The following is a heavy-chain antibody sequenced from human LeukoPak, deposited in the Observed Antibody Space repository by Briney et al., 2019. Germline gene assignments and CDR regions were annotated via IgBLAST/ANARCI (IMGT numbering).Heavy chain of an antibody. V-gene: IGHV4-4*07. CDR1: GGPISSYQ. CDR2: IYSSGST. CDR3: AGVWYDSSPPRFDP. J-gene: IGHJ5*02. Sequence: SETLSLTCKVSGGPISSYQWSWIRQAAGKGLEWIGRIYSSGSTNYNHSLKSRVPMSVDTSKNQFSLKLSSVTAADTAVYYCAGVWYDSSPPRFDPWGQGTLVTVSS. D-gene: IGHD3-22*01.